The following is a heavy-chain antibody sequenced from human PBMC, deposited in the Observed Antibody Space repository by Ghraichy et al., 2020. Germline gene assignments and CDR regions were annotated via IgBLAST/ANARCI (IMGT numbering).Heavy chain of an antibody. CDR1: GGSIRSGSYY. Sequence: SETLSLTCTVSGGSIRSGSYYWSWIRQSAGKGLEWIGRIYTTGHTNYNPSLKSRVTMSIDTSKNQFSLQLSSVTAADTAVYYCATEEVQYHFNWFDPWGQGTLVTDSS. CDR3: ATEEVQYHFNWFDP. CDR2: IYTTGHT. V-gene: IGHV4-61*02. D-gene: IGHD1-1*01. J-gene: IGHJ5*02.